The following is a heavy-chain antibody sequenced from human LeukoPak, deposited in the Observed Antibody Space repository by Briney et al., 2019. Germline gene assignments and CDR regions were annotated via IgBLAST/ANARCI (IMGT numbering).Heavy chain of an antibody. CDR1: GYTFTGYY. Sequence: ASVKVSCKASGYTFTGYYMHWVRQAPGQGLEWMGWINPNSGGTNYAQKFQGRATMTRDTSISTAYMELSRLRSDDTAVYYCAREGIKAAGSTVDYWGQGTLVTVSS. D-gene: IGHD6-13*01. CDR2: INPNSGGT. CDR3: AREGIKAAGSTVDY. J-gene: IGHJ4*02. V-gene: IGHV1-2*02.